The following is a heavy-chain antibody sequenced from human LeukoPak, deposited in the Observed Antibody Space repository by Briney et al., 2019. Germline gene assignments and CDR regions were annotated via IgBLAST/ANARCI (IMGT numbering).Heavy chain of an antibody. D-gene: IGHD2-2*02. Sequence: GGSLRLSCAASGFTFSSYAMHWVRQAPGKGLEWVAVISYDGSNKYYADSVKGRFTISRDNSKNTLYLQMNSLRAEDTAVYYCARGPFSGSSTSCYTCYYYYMDVWGKGTTVTVSS. CDR2: ISYDGSNK. CDR3: ARGPFSGSSTSCYTCYYYYMDV. V-gene: IGHV3-30-3*01. J-gene: IGHJ6*03. CDR1: GFTFSSYA.